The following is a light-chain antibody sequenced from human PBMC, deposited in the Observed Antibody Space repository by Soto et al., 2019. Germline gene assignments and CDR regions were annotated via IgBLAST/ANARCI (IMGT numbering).Light chain of an antibody. CDR2: GAS. J-gene: IGKJ5*01. CDR1: QTVSITY. V-gene: IGKV3-20*01. Sequence: VLKHSPGAQRLSPGESATLSSRASQTVSITYLTWYQQKPGQAPRLLIFGASKRATGIPDRFSGSGSGRDFTLTISGLEPEDFAVYYCQQYGSSPLISFGQGTRLEI. CDR3: QQYGSSPLIS.